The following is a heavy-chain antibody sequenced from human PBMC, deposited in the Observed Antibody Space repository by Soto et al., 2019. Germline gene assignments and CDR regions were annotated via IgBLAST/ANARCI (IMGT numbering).Heavy chain of an antibody. D-gene: IGHD3-10*01. CDR2: IHPDRGGT. Sequence: QVQLVQSVAEVKKPGASVRVSCKASGYTFTGYYLHWVRQAPGQGPEYMGWIHPDRGGTDYAQRFQGRVTMTRDTSIRTAFMELSSLKLDDTAVYYCARDQWFGESSSGAIDYWGQGTLVTVSS. J-gene: IGHJ4*02. CDR1: GYTFTGYY. V-gene: IGHV1-2*02. CDR3: ARDQWFGESSSGAIDY.